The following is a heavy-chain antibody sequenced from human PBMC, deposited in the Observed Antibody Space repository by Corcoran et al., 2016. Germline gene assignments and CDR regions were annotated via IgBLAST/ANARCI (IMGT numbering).Heavy chain of an antibody. CDR3: ARADEYCSSSSCYALYYYDGMDV. Sequence: EVQLVESGGGLIQHGGSLSLSCAASGFTVISTYMSWVRQAPGKGLEWVSVIYSGGSTYYADSVKGRFTISRDNAKNTLYLQMNSLRPEDTAVYYCARADEYCSSSSCYALYYYDGMDVWGQGTTVTVSS. V-gene: IGHV3-53*01. CDR1: GFTVISTY. D-gene: IGHD2-2*01. J-gene: IGHJ6*02. CDR2: IYSGGST.